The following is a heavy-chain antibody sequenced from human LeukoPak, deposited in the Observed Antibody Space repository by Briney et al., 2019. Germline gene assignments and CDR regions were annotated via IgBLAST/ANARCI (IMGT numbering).Heavy chain of an antibody. CDR1: GFTFSFYG. Sequence: GKSLRLSCAASGFTFSFYGMHWVRQGPGKGLEWVATKGYDGTYKYYADSVKGRFTVSRDNSKNTLYLHMKDLRALDTAMYYCAKDGRYYFGSGSYPFDSWGQGTRVTVSS. J-gene: IGHJ5*01. V-gene: IGHV3-33*06. CDR3: AKDGRYYFGSGSYPFDS. CDR2: KGYDGTYK. D-gene: IGHD3-10*01.